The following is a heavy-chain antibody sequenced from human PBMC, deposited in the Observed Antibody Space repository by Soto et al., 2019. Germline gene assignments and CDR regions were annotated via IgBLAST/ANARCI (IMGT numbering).Heavy chain of an antibody. CDR1: GGSISSGGYY. Sequence: SDTLSLTCTVSGGSISSGGYYWSWIRQHPGKGLEWIGYIYYSGSTYYNPSLKSRVTISVDTSKNQFSLKLSSVTAADTAVYYCARVVWFGELYSPQYYFDYWGQGTLVTVSS. CDR2: IYYSGST. J-gene: IGHJ4*02. CDR3: ARVVWFGELYSPQYYFDY. V-gene: IGHV4-30-4*02. D-gene: IGHD3-10*01.